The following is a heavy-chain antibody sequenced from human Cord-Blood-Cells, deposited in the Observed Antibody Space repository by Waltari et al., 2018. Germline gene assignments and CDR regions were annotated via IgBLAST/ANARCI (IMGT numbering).Heavy chain of an antibody. D-gene: IGHD7-27*01. CDR2: IYYSGST. V-gene: IGHV4-59*01. CDR3: ARAWGWNWYFDL. CDR1: GASIRSYY. Sequence: QVQLQESGPGLVKPSETLSLTCTVSGASIRSYYWRWIRQPPGKGLEWIGYIYYSGSTNYNPSLKSRVTISVDTSKNQFSLKLSSVTAADTAVYYCARAWGWNWYFDLWGRGTLVTVSS. J-gene: IGHJ2*01.